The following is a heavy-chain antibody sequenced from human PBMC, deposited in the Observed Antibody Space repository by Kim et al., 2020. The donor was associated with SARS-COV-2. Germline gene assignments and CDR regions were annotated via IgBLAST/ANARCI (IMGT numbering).Heavy chain of an antibody. CDR3: ARRLTLDAFDV. D-gene: IGHD2-21*02. J-gene: IGHJ3*01. V-gene: IGHV4-39*01. Sequence: YSPALRSRVTISVDTSMNQISLRLFSVSAADTAIYYCARRLTLDAFDVWGQGTVVTVSA.